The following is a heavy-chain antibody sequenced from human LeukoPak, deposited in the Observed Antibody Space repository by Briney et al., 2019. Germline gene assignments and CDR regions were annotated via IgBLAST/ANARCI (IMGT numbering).Heavy chain of an antibody. CDR3: ALGPSGYDSGYDY. Sequence: SETLSLTCAVYGGSFSGYYWSWIRQPPGKGLEWIGEINHSGSTNYNPSLKSRVTISVDTSKNQFSLKLSSVTAADTAVYYCALGPSGYDSGYDYWGQGTLVTVSS. CDR2: INHSGST. V-gene: IGHV4-34*01. J-gene: IGHJ4*02. CDR1: GGSFSGYY. D-gene: IGHD5-12*01.